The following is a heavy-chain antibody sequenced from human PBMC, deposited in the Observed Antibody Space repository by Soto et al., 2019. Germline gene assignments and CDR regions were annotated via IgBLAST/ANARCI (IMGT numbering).Heavy chain of an antibody. CDR2: IYYSGST. CDR3: ARGAFDI. V-gene: IGHV4-59*01. Sequence: SETLSLTCTVSGGSISSYYWSWIRQPPGKGLEWIGYIYYSGSTNYNPSLKSRVTISVDTSKNQFSLKLSSVTAADTAVYYCARGAFDIWGQGKMVTVSS. J-gene: IGHJ3*02. CDR1: GGSISSYY.